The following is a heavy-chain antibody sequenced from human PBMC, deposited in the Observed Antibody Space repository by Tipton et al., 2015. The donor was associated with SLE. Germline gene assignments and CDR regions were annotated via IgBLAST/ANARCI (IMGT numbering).Heavy chain of an antibody. V-gene: IGHV3-64*01. D-gene: IGHD1-26*01. CDR1: GFTFSGYA. CDR2: ISSNGGST. CDR3: ARDSGYSGTYIDY. Sequence: SLRLSCAASGFTFSGYAMHWVRQAPGKGLEYFSAISSNGGSTYYANSVKGRFTISRDNSKNTLYLQMGSLRAEDMAVYYCARDSGYSGTYIDYWGQGTLVTVSS. J-gene: IGHJ4*02.